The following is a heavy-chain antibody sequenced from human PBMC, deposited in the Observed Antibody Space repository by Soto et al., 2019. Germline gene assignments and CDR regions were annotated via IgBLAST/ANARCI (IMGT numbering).Heavy chain of an antibody. Sequence: QVQLQESGPGLVKPSQTLSLTCTVSGGSISSGGYYWSWIRQHPGKGLEWIGYIYYSGSTYYNPSLKSRVTISVDTSKNQYSLKLSSVTAADTAVYYCARAGMVVKRVNWFDPWGQGTLVTVSS. D-gene: IGHD2-21*01. J-gene: IGHJ5*02. CDR2: IYYSGST. CDR3: ARAGMVVKRVNWFDP. V-gene: IGHV4-31*03. CDR1: GGSISSGGYY.